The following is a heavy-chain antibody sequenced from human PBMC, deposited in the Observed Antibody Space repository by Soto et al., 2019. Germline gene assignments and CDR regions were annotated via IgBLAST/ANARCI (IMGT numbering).Heavy chain of an antibody. CDR1: GGSFSGYY. CDR3: ARGGRGSFSPFDY. Sequence: SETLSLTCAVYGGSFSGYYWSWIRQPPGMGLEWLGEINYSERTNYNPSLKSRVTISADTSKNQFSLNLSSVTAADTAVYYCARGGRGSFSPFDYWGQGTQVTVSS. CDR2: INYSERT. V-gene: IGHV4-34*01. D-gene: IGHD1-26*01. J-gene: IGHJ4*02.